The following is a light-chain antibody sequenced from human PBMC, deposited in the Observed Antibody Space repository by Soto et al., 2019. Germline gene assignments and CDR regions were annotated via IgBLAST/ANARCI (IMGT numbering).Light chain of an antibody. V-gene: IGKV3-15*01. CDR1: QSVSIN. Sequence: EIVMTESPATLSVSPGGKATLSCRASQSVSINLAWYQQKPGQAPRLLIYGASTRATGIPARFSGSGSGTEFTLTISSLQSGDFAVYYCQQYNNWPRTFGQGTKVAIK. J-gene: IGKJ1*01. CDR2: GAS. CDR3: QQYNNWPRT.